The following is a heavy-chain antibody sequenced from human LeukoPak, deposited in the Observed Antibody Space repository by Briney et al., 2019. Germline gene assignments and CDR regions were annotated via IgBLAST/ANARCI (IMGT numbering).Heavy chain of an antibody. D-gene: IGHD7-27*01. CDR1: GYTFTSYA. CDR2: INTNTGNP. CDR3: ARRDPDWGFDY. V-gene: IGHV7-4-1*02. Sequence: ASVKVSCKASGYTFTSYAMNWVRQAPGQGLEWMGWINTNTGNPTYARGFTGRFVFSLDTSVSTAYLQISSLKADDTAVYYCARRDPDWGFDYWAQGTLVTVSS. J-gene: IGHJ4*02.